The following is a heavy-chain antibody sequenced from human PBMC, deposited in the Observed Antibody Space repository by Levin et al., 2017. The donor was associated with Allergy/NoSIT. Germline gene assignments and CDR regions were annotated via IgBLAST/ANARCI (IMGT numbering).Heavy chain of an antibody. J-gene: IGHJ5*02. CDR1: GYTFTGYY. CDR3: ARDRGWPGEWEPLPINNWFDP. D-gene: IGHD1-26*01. Sequence: VASVKVSCKASGYTFTGYYMHWVRQAPGQGLEWMGWINPNSGGTNYAQKFQGWVTMTRDTSISTAYMELSRLRSDDTAVYYCARDRGWPGEWEPLPINNWFDPWGQGTLVTVSS. CDR2: INPNSGGT. V-gene: IGHV1-2*04.